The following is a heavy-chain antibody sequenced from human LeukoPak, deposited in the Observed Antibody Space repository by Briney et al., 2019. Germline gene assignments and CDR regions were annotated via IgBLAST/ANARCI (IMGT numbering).Heavy chain of an antibody. CDR1: GGSISSGDYY. CDR2: IYYSGST. D-gene: IGHD1-26*01. J-gene: IGHJ4*02. CDR3: ATKGGVVGATNFDY. Sequence: SQTLSLTCTVSGGSISSGDYYWSWIRQPPGKGLEWIGYIYYSGSTYYNPSLKSRVTISVDTSKNQFSLKLSSVTAAGTAVYYCATKGGVVGATNFDYWGQGTLVTVSS. V-gene: IGHV4-30-4*08.